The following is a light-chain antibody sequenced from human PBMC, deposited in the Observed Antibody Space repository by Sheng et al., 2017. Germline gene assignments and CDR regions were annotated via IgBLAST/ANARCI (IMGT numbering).Light chain of an antibody. J-gene: IGKJ4*01. Sequence: DLQMTQSPSSLSASVGDRVTVTCRASQGIRNDLGWYQQKPGKAPKRLIYAASSLQSGVPSRFSGSGSGTDFTLTISSLQPEDFATYYCQQYYDTPPLTFGGGTKVEIK. CDR2: AAS. CDR3: QQYYDTPPLT. CDR1: QGIRND. V-gene: IGKV1-17*01.